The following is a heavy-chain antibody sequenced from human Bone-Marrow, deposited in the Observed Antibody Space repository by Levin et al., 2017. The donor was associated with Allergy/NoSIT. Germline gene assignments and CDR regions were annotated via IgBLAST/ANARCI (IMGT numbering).Heavy chain of an antibody. J-gene: IGHJ4*02. Sequence: SETLSLTCAVSNYSINSDFHWGWIRQPPGKGLEWIGSIDPSGNTYYNPSLKSQVTISMDTSENQFSLRLTSVTAADTAVYYCARTLGYCSSDGCYYYFDSWGQGTLVTVSS. D-gene: IGHD2-2*01. CDR1: NYSINSDFH. CDR3: ARTLGYCSSDGCYYYFDS. V-gene: IGHV4-38-2*01. CDR2: IDPSGNT.